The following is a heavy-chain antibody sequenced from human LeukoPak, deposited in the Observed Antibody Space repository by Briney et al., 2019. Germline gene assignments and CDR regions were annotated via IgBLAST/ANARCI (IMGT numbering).Heavy chain of an antibody. CDR3: ARERVTTTAFDI. J-gene: IGHJ3*02. CDR2: ITTSSSQI. CDR1: GFTFTSYP. D-gene: IGHD5-12*01. Sequence: GGSLRLSCAASGFTFTSYPMSCVRQAPGKGLEWVSYITTSSSQIYYGDSVKGRFTISRDNAKNSLYLQMNSLRAEDTAVYYCARERVTTTAFDIWGQGTMVTVSS. V-gene: IGHV3-21*01.